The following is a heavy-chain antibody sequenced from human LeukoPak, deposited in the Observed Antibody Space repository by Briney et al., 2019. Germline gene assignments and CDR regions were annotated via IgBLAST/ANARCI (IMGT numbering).Heavy chain of an antibody. J-gene: IGHJ4*02. CDR2: IYFTGTT. CDR3: ARGLYVGGSWFHFDS. V-gene: IGHV4-39*02. CDR1: GDSISSTTYY. D-gene: IGHD2-15*01. Sequence: PSETLSLTCTVSGDSISSTTYYWAWIRQPPGKGLEWIGNIYFTGTTFYNPSLKSRVIMSIGTSKNHFSLDLNSVTAADMAVYYCARGLYVGGSWFHFDSWGQGTLVTVSS.